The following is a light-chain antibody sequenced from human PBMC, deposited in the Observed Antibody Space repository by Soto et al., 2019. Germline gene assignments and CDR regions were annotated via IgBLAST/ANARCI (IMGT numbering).Light chain of an antibody. J-gene: IGKJ2*01. CDR3: QQYGSSPRT. CDR1: QSVSSCY. Sequence: EIVLTQSPGTLSLSPGERATLSCRASQSVSSCYLAWYQQKPGQAPRLLIYGASSRATGIPDRFSGSGSGTDFTFTISRLEPEDFAVYYCQQYGSSPRTFGQGTKLEIK. CDR2: GAS. V-gene: IGKV3-20*01.